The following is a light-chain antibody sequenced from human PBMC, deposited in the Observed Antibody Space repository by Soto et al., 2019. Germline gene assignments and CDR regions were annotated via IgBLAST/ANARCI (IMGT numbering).Light chain of an antibody. V-gene: IGKV3-20*01. Sequence: EIVLTQSPGTLSLSPGERATLPCRASQSVSSSYLAWYQQKPGQAPRLLIYGAFNRAGGIPDRFSGSGSGTDFTLTISRLEPEDFVVYYCQQYGTSPRTFGQGTRWIS. J-gene: IGKJ1*01. CDR1: QSVSSSY. CDR3: QQYGTSPRT. CDR2: GAF.